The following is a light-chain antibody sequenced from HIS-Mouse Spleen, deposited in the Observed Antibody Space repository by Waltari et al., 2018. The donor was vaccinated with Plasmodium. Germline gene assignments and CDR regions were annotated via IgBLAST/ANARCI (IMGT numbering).Light chain of an antibody. Sequence: EIVMTQSPATLSVSPGERATLSCRASQMVSSNLAWYQQKPGQAPRLLIYGASTRATGIPARFSGSESGTEFTLTISSLQSEDFAVYYCQQYNNWSFTFGPGTKVDIK. V-gene: IGKV3-15*01. J-gene: IGKJ3*01. CDR3: QQYNNWSFT. CDR2: GAS. CDR1: QMVSSN.